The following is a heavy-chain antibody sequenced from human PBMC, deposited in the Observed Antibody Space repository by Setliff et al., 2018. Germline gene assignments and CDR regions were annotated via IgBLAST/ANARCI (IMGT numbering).Heavy chain of an antibody. CDR3: ARGYQVTPPRADAFDI. V-gene: IGHV1-69*13. D-gene: IGHD2-2*01. J-gene: IGHJ3*02. CDR2: IIPLFGTA. CDR1: GGAFTSYA. Sequence: ASVKVSCKASGGAFTSYAISWVRQAPGQGLEWMGRIIPLFGTANYAQKFQGRVTITADESTSTAYMEVSSLRSEDTAVYYCARGYQVTPPRADAFDIWGQGTLVTVS.